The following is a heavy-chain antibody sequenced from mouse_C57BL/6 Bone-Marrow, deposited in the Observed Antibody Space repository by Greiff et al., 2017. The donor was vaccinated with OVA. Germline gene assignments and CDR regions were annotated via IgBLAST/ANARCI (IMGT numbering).Heavy chain of an antibody. CDR3: ARYHYSNYEGWYFDV. CDR2: IYPGSGNT. CDR1: GYTFTDYY. J-gene: IGHJ1*03. V-gene: IGHV1-76*01. D-gene: IGHD2-5*01. Sequence: QVQLQQSGAELVRPGASVKLSCKASGYTFTDYYINWVKQRPGQGLEWIARIYPGSGNTYYNEKFKGKATLTAEKSSSTAYMQLSSLTSEDSAVYFCARYHYSNYEGWYFDVWGTGTTVTVSS.